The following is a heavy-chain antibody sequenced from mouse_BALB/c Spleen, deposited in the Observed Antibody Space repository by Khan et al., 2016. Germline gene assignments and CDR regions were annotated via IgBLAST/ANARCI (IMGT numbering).Heavy chain of an antibody. J-gene: IGHJ1*01. Sequence: EVELVESGGGLVKPGGSLKLSCAASGFTFSDFYMYWIRQTPEKRLEWVATISHGGRYTYYPDSLKGRFTISRDNATNNLYLQMTSLKSEATAIYDCARAGNTYTCWVVDVWGAGTAVTVSS. CDR1: GFTFSDFY. D-gene: IGHD1-1*01. CDR3: ARAGNTYTCWVVDV. V-gene: IGHV5-4*02. CDR2: ISHGGRYT.